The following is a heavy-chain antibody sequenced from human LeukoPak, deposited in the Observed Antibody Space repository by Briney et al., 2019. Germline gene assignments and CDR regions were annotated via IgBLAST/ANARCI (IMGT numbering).Heavy chain of an antibody. CDR1: GFTFSSYG. V-gene: IGHV3-30*02. CDR3: ATFPYYFDSSGSYYFDF. J-gene: IGHJ4*02. CDR2: IRYDGTNK. Sequence: GGTLRLSCAASGFTFSSYGMHWVRQAPGKGLEWVAFIRYDGTNKYYADSVKGRFTISRDNSKNTLYLQMNSLRAEDTAVFYCATFPYYFDSSGSYYFDFWGQGTLVTVSS. D-gene: IGHD3-22*01.